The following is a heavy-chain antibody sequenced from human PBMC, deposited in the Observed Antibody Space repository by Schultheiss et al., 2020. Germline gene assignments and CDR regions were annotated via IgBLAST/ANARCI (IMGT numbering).Heavy chain of an antibody. J-gene: IGHJ4*02. V-gene: IGHV4-59*01. CDR3: ARDYRRADFWSGHTFDY. D-gene: IGHD3-3*01. CDR1: GGSFSGYY. Sequence: SETMSLTCAVYGGSFSGYYWSWIRQPPGKGLEWIGYIYYSGSTNYNPSLKSRVTISVDTSKNQFSLKLSSVTAADTAVYYCARDYRRADFWSGHTFDYWGKGTLVTVSS. CDR2: IYYSGST.